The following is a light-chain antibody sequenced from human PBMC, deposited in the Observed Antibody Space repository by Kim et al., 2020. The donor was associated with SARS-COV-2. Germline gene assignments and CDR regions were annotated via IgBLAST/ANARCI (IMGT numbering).Light chain of an antibody. CDR2: DNN. J-gene: IGLJ2*01. CDR1: SANTGTNY. CDR3: GTWDSSLSAVV. Sequence: SSSGASANTGTNYVSWHHQPPGTAPTRLIYDNNKLPSGITGRFSGSKSGTSATLGITGLQTGDEADYYCGTWDSSLSAVVFGGGTQLTVL. V-gene: IGLV1-51*01.